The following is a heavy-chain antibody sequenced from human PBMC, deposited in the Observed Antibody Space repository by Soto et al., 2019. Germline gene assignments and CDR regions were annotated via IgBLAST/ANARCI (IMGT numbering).Heavy chain of an antibody. J-gene: IGHJ4*02. Sequence: QVQLQESGPGLVKPSQTLSLTCTVSGGSISSGGYYWSWIRQHPGKGLEWIGYIYYSGSTYYNPSLKSRFTISVDTSKNQFSLKLSSVTAADTAVYYCARFTRIIGTIFGVVTDTGRAFDYWGQGTLVTVSS. V-gene: IGHV4-31*03. D-gene: IGHD3-3*01. CDR2: IYYSGST. CDR1: GGSISSGGYY. CDR3: ARFTRIIGTIFGVVTDTGRAFDY.